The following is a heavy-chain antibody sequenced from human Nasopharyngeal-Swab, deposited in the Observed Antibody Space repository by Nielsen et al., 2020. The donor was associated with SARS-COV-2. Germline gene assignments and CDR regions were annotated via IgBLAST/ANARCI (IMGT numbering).Heavy chain of an antibody. CDR3: ARVSTPLLTGPYYYYGMDV. CDR2: ISSSSSYT. V-gene: IGHV3-11*06. Sequence: GGSLRLSCAASGFTFSDYYMSWIRQAPGKGLEWVSYISSSSSYTNYADSVKGRFTISRDNAKNSLYLQMNSLRAEDTAVYYWARVSTPLLTGPYYYYGMDVWGQGTTVTVSS. CDR1: GFTFSDYY. D-gene: IGHD3-9*01. J-gene: IGHJ6*02.